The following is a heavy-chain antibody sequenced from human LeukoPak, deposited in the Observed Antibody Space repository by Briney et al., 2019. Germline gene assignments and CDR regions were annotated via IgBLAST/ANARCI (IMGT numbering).Heavy chain of an antibody. CDR2: IRYDGSNK. V-gene: IGHV3-30*02. Sequence: GGSLRLSCAASGFTFSSYCIHWVRQAPGKGLEWVAFIRYDGSNKYYADSLKGRFTISRDNSKNTLYLQMNSLRAEDTAVYYCERDKIVGATYFDYWGQGTLVTVSS. CDR3: ERDKIVGATYFDY. CDR1: GFTFSSYC. D-gene: IGHD1-26*01. J-gene: IGHJ4*02.